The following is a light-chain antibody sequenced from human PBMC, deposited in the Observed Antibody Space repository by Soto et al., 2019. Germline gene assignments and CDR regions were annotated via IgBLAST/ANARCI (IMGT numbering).Light chain of an antibody. CDR2: DAT. CDR3: QQRRDWLT. J-gene: IGKJ4*01. V-gene: IGKV3-11*01. CDR1: QSVGWS. Sequence: EIVLTQSPATLSLSPGERATLSCRASQSVGWSLAWYQQKPGQAPRLIIYDATNRAGGIPARFSGRGSGTDFTLTISSLEPEDFAVYYCQQRRDWLTFGGGTKVEIK.